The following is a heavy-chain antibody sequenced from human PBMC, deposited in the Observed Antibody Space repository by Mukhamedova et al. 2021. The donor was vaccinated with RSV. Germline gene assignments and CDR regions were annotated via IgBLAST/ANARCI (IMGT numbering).Heavy chain of an antibody. V-gene: IGHV1-3*01. D-gene: IGHD6-6*01. J-gene: IGHJ4*02. CDR3: ARDLSQGSSSSWFSFDY. Sequence: QKFQGRVTITRDTSASTAYMELSSLRSEDTAVYYCARDLSQGSSSSWFSFDYWGQGTLVTVSS.